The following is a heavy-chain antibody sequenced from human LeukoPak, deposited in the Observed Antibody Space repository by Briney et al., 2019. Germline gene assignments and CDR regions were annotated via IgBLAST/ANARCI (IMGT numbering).Heavy chain of an antibody. J-gene: IGHJ6*02. CDR2: ISYDGSNK. CDR3: ARDLFSYSSSWSIFYYYYYGMDV. CDR1: GFTFSSYA. D-gene: IGHD6-13*01. Sequence: GGSLRLSCAASGFTFSSYAMHWVRQAPGKGLEWVAVISYDGSNKYYADSVKGRFTISRDNSKNTLYLQMNSLRAEDTAVYYCARDLFSYSSSWSIFYYYYYGMDVWGQGTTVTVSS. V-gene: IGHV3-30-3*01.